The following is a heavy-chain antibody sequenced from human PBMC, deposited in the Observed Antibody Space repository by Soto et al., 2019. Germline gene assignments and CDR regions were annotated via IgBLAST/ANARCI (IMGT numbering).Heavy chain of an antibody. J-gene: IGHJ4*02. V-gene: IGHV3-30*18. Sequence: GGSLRLSCAASGFTFSRYGMHWVRQAPGKGLEWVAVISYDGSNKYYADSVKGRFTISRDNSKNTLYLQMNSLRAEDTAVYYCAKGGGYCSSTSCYFGISVAPYLDYWGQGTLVTVSS. CDR3: AKGGGYCSSTSCYFGISVAPYLDY. D-gene: IGHD2-2*01. CDR1: GFTFSRYG. CDR2: ISYDGSNK.